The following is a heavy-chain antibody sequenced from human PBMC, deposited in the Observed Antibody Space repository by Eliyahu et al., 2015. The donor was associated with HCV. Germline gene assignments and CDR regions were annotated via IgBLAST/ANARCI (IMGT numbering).Heavy chain of an antibody. J-gene: IGHJ3*02. D-gene: IGHD5-18*01. V-gene: IGHV1-46*01. Sequence: QVQLVQSGAEVKKPGASVKVSCKASGYTFTSXYMHWVRQAPGQGLEWKGKINPSGGSTSYAQKFQGRVSMTRDTSTSTVYMELSSLRSEDTAVYYCARDRKQVRWIQLWSTDAFDIWGQGTMVTVSS. CDR3: ARDRKQVRWIQLWSTDAFDI. CDR1: GYTFTSXY. CDR2: INPSGGST.